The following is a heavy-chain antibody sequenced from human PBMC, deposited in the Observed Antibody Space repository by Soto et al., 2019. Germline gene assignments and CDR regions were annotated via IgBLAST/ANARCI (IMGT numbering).Heavy chain of an antibody. D-gene: IGHD2-21*02. Sequence: GGSLRPSCAASGFTFSSYAMSWVRQAPGKGLEWVSAISGSGGSTYYADSVKGRFTISRDNSKNTLYLQMNSLRAEDTAVYYCARVTVVTPMGAFDIWGQGTMVTVSS. V-gene: IGHV3-23*01. CDR3: ARVTVVTPMGAFDI. CDR1: GFTFSSYA. J-gene: IGHJ3*02. CDR2: ISGSGGST.